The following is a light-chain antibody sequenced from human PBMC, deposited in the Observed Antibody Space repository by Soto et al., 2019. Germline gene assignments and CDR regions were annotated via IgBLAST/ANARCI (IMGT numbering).Light chain of an antibody. J-gene: IGKJ1*01. CDR3: QQYNSYSPKT. Sequence: DIQMTQSPSTLSASVGDRVTITCRASQSISSWLAWYQQKPGKAPKLLIYDASSLESGVPSRFSGSGSGTEFPLTISILQPDDFATYYCQQYNSYSPKTFGQGTKVEIK. V-gene: IGKV1-5*01. CDR2: DAS. CDR1: QSISSW.